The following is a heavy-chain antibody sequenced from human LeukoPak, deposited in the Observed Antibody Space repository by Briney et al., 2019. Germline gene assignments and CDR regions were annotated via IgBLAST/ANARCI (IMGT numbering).Heavy chain of an antibody. D-gene: IGHD1-26*01. CDR2: IYDRGST. J-gene: IGHJ5*02. V-gene: IGHV4-59*11. Sequence: PSETLSLTCTVTGASISSHYWCWIRQTPGTGLEWIGDIYDRGSTTYNPSLKSRVSISVDTSRNQFSLNLSSVTAADTAVYYCAKIEVGRFDPWGQGTLVTVSS. CDR3: AKIEVGRFDP. CDR1: GASISSHY.